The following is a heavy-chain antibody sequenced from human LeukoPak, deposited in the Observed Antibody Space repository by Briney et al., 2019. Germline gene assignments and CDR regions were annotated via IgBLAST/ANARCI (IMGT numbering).Heavy chain of an antibody. V-gene: IGHV4-59*01. CDR3: ARAQWLARYYFDY. J-gene: IGHJ4*02. Sequence: SETLSLTCTVSGASISSYYWSWIRQPPGKGLEWIGYIYYSGSTNYNPSLKSRVTISVDTSKNQFSLKLSSVTAADTAVYYCARAQWLARYYFDYWGQGTLVTVSS. CDR1: GASISSYY. CDR2: IYYSGST. D-gene: IGHD6-19*01.